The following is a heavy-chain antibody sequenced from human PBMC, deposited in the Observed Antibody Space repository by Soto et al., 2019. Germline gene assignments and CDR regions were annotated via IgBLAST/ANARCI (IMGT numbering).Heavy chain of an antibody. Sequence: QVQLVQSGAEVKKPGASVKVSCKASGYTFSSYAITWVRQSPGQVLEWMGWSSAYNDNTNYAQNLQGRVTMTTDTSTSTDYMELRSLRSDDTAVYYWDRVTGGNWAAFDVWGQGTMVTVSS. J-gene: IGHJ3*01. CDR2: SSAYNDNT. CDR1: GYTFSSYA. D-gene: IGHD7-27*01. V-gene: IGHV1-18*01. CDR3: DRVTGGNWAAFDV.